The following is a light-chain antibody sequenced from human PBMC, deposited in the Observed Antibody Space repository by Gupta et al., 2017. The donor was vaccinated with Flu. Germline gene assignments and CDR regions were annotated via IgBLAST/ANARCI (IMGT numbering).Light chain of an antibody. J-gene: IGKJ2*01. V-gene: IGKV4-1*01. Sequence: NCKSSQSVSDTSNNKSKLAWYQQKPGQPPKLLIYWASTRESGVPDRFSGSGSGTDFTLTISSLQAEDVAVYYCQQYYILPFTFDQGTKLEIK. CDR2: WAS. CDR1: QSVSDTSNNKSK. CDR3: QQYYILPFT.